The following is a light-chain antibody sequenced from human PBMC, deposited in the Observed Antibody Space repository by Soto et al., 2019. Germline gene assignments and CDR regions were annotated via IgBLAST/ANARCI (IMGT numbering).Light chain of an antibody. CDR1: SSDVGGYNY. Sequence: QTVLTQPASVSGSPGQSITISCTGTSSDVGGYNYVSWYQQHPGKAPKLMIYDVSNRPSGVSNRFSGSKSGNTASLTISGLQAEDEADYYCCSYTSSSVWVFGGGTKLTVL. J-gene: IGLJ3*02. V-gene: IGLV2-14*01. CDR3: CSYTSSSVWV. CDR2: DVS.